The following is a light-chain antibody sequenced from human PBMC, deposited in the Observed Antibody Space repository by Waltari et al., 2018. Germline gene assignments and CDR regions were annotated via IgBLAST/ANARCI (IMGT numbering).Light chain of an antibody. CDR1: QNIGIY. Sequence: DIQMTQSPSSLSASVGDRVTITCRASQNIGIYLNWYQHKPGKAPNLLIYAASSTQSSVPSRFSGSGSGTDFTLTISNLQPADFATYYCQQSYTSPQFTFGPGTKVDIK. CDR2: AAS. J-gene: IGKJ3*01. V-gene: IGKV1-39*01. CDR3: QQSYTSPQFT.